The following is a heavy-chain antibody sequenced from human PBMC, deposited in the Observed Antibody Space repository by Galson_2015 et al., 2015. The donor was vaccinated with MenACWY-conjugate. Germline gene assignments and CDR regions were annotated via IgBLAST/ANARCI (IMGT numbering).Heavy chain of an antibody. CDR3: VIDPPPFTEWEGGDDF. J-gene: IGHJ4*02. Sequence: SLRLSCAASGFTVWTNYMTWVRQAPGKGLEWVAVIHSGGSSYYADSVRDRFIISRDNSKNTLSLEMENLRAEDTAMYYCVIDPPPFTEWEGGDDFWGQGTLVTVSS. CDR2: IHSGGSS. V-gene: IGHV3-53*01. CDR1: GFTVWTNY. D-gene: IGHD1-26*01.